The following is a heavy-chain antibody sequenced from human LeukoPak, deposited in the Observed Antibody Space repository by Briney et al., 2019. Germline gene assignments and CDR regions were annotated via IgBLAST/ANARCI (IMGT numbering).Heavy chain of an antibody. Sequence: GGSLRLSCAASEFTFSAYWMSWVRQAPGTGLEWVANIKEDGSEKYYVDSVKGRFIISRDNAKKSLYLQMNSLRAEDTAVYYCARFGSGTYYYYYGVDVRGQGTTVTVSS. D-gene: IGHD3-10*01. CDR1: EFTFSAYW. CDR3: ARFGSGTYYYYYGVDV. V-gene: IGHV3-7*03. CDR2: IKEDGSEK. J-gene: IGHJ6*02.